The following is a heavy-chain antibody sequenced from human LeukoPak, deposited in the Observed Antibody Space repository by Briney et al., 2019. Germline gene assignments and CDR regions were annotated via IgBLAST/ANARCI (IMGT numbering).Heavy chain of an antibody. Sequence: PGGSLRLSCAASGFTFSTYEMNWVRQAPGKGLEWVSYISSRGSAIYYADSVKGRFTISRDNAKNSLYLQMNSLRAEGTAVYYCARVEDYDILTGFDYWGQGTLVTVSS. CDR3: ARVEDYDILTGFDY. D-gene: IGHD3-9*01. CDR1: GFTFSTYE. CDR2: ISSRGSAI. V-gene: IGHV3-48*03. J-gene: IGHJ4*02.